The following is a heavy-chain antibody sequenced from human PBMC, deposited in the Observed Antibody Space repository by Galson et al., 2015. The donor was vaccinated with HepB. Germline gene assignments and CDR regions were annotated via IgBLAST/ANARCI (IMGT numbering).Heavy chain of an antibody. CDR3: ARDFAGGENSYGYLEAFDI. CDR2: ISYDGSNK. D-gene: IGHD5-18*01. V-gene: IGHV3-30*04. CDR1: GFTFSSYA. J-gene: IGHJ3*02. Sequence: LRLSCAASGFTFSSYAMHWVRQAPGKGLEWVAVISYDGSNKYYADSVKGRFTISRDNSKNTLYLQMNSLRAEDTAVYYCARDFAGGENSYGYLEAFDIWGQGTMVTVSS.